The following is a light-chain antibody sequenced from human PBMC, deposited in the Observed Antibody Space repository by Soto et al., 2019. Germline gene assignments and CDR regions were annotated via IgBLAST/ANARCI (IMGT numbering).Light chain of an antibody. V-gene: IGLV2-14*01. CDR2: EVT. CDR3: SSYTTRTTLYV. CDR1: RSDVGAYNY. Sequence: QSVLTQPASVSGSPGQSIAISCTGTRSDVGAYNYVSWYQQHPGKAPKLMISEVTNRPSGVSDRFSGSKSGNTASLTISGLQAEDEADYYCSSYTTRTTLYVFGTGTKVTV. J-gene: IGLJ1*01.